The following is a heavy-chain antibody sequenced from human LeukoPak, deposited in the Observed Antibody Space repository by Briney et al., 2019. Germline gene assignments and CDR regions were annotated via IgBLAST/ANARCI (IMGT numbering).Heavy chain of an antibody. CDR3: ARDPLDISRWTNAFDI. CDR1: GFTFVNYG. V-gene: IGHV3-30-3*01. CDR2: ISNKGNQ. D-gene: IGHD2-2*03. J-gene: IGHJ3*02. Sequence: PGGSLRLSCAAAGFTFVNYGFHWVRQAPVKALEWVAFISNKGNQKYGDSVKGRFTIARDNSKNTLYLQINGLRPEDTAVYYCARDPLDISRWTNAFDIRGQGTMVTVSS.